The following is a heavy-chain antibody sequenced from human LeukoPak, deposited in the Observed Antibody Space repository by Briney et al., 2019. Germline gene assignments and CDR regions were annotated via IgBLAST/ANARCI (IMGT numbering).Heavy chain of an antibody. CDR1: GFTFSSYA. D-gene: IGHD5-18*01. J-gene: IGHJ6*02. CDR2: IRGSDGIT. Sequence: GGSLRLSCAASGFTFSSYAMSWVRQAPGKGLEWVSTIRGSDGITYYADSVKGRFTISRDNSKNTLYLQMNSLRAEDTAVYYCAKSMVSLYGMDVWGQGTTVTVSS. V-gene: IGHV3-23*01. CDR3: AKSMVSLYGMDV.